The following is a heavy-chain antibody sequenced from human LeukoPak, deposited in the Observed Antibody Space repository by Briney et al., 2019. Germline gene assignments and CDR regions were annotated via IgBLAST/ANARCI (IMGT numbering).Heavy chain of an antibody. CDR3: ARDPSIVATTPYFDY. D-gene: IGHD5-12*01. CDR2: IIPIFGTA. Sequence: SVKVSCKASGGTFSSYAISWVRQAPGQGLEWMGGIIPIFGTANYAQKFQGRVTITADESTSTAYMELSSLRSEDTAVYYCARDPSIVATTPYFDYWGQGTLVTVSS. J-gene: IGHJ4*02. CDR1: GGTFSSYA. V-gene: IGHV1-69*13.